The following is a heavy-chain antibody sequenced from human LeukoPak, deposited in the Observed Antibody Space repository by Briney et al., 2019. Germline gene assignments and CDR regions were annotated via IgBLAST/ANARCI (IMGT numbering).Heavy chain of an antibody. J-gene: IGHJ4*02. CDR3: ARVKVTMVRGVKLPEFDY. Sequence: SETLSLTCAVYGGSFSGYYWSWIRQPPGKGLEWIGEINHSGSTNYNPSLKSRVTISVDTSKNQFSLKLSSVTAADTAVYYCARVKVTMVRGVKLPEFDYWGQGTLFTVSS. CDR2: INHSGST. V-gene: IGHV4-34*01. D-gene: IGHD3-10*01. CDR1: GGSFSGYY.